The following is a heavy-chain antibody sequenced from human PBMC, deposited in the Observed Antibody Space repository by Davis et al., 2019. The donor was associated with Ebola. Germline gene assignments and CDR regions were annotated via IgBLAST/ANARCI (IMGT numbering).Heavy chain of an antibody. CDR1: GFLFSSYA. D-gene: IGHD3-10*01. CDR3: AKDLTSYYGSGDFFDY. J-gene: IGHJ4*02. V-gene: IGHV3-23*01. Sequence: PGGSLGLSCAASGFLFSSYAMSWVRQAPGRGLEWVSSISASGGATFYADSVKGRIVMSRDNSNGTLYLRMNNLRAEDTAIYYCAKDLTSYYGSGDFFDYWGQGILVTVSS. CDR2: ISASGGAT.